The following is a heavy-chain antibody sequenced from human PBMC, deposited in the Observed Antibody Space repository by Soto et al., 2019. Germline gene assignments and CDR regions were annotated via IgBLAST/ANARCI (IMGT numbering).Heavy chain of an antibody. CDR2: INQDGSEK. CDR1: GFTFSFYW. D-gene: IGHD1-26*01. CDR3: ASDLVGASDSYGLDV. V-gene: IGHV3-7*01. J-gene: IGHJ6*02. Sequence: GGSLRLSCAASGFTFSFYWMSWVRQAPGKGLEWVANINQDGSEKYYADSVRGRFIISRDNSKNRLYLQMNSLRAEDTAVYYCASDLVGASDSYGLDVWGQGTPVTVSS.